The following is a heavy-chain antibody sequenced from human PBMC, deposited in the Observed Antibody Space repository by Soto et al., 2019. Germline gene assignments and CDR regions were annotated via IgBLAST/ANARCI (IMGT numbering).Heavy chain of an antibody. Sequence: TLSLTCTVSGGSISSGDYYWSWIRQPPGKGLEWIGYIYYSGSTYYNPSLKSRVTISVDTSKNQFSLKLSSVTAADTAVYYCARGSGSLSVEDYWGQGTLVTVSS. V-gene: IGHV4-30-4*01. CDR3: ARGSGSLSVEDY. D-gene: IGHD6-6*01. J-gene: IGHJ4*02. CDR1: GGSISSGDYY. CDR2: IYYSGST.